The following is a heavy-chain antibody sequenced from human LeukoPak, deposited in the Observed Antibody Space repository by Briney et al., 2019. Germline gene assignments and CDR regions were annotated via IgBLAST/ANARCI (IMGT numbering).Heavy chain of an antibody. V-gene: IGHV5-51*01. Sequence: GESLKISCKGSGYSFTSYWIGWVRQMPGKGLEWMGIIYPGDSDTRYSPSFQGQVTISSDNSISTAYLQWSSRKASDATSDYCARGGAGGGYDSFDYWGQGTLITVSS. CDR3: ARGGAGGGYDSFDY. D-gene: IGHD5-12*01. J-gene: IGHJ4*02. CDR2: IYPGDSDT. CDR1: GYSFTSYW.